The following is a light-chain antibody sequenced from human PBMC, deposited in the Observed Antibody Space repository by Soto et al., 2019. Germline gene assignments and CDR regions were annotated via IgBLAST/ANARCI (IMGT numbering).Light chain of an antibody. CDR1: QGMSTY. V-gene: IGKV1-9*01. J-gene: IGKJ4*01. CDR3: QQLNGYQLA. Sequence: DIQLTQSPSCLSASVGDTVTITCRASQGMSTYLAWYQQKPGKVPKLLIRSASTLQSGVPPRFSGGGSGTEFTLTISTLQPDDSGIYYCQQLNGYQLAFGGGTKVDI. CDR2: SAS.